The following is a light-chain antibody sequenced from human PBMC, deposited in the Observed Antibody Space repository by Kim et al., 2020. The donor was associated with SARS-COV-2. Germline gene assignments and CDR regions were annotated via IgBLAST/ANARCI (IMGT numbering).Light chain of an antibody. CDR1: SSNIGNKY. Sequence: GQKVTLSCSGSSSNIGNKYVSWYQQLPGTAPKLLIYDNNKRPSGIPDRFSGSKSGTSATLGITGLQTGDEADYYCGTWDSSLSAVVFGGGTQLTVL. J-gene: IGLJ2*01. CDR2: DNN. V-gene: IGLV1-51*01. CDR3: GTWDSSLSAVV.